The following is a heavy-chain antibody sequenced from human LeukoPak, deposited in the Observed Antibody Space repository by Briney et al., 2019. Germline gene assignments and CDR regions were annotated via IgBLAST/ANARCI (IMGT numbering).Heavy chain of an antibody. CDR3: ARESRWDYYDSSGYYLY. Sequence: PGGSPRLSCAASGLTFSSYWMSWVRQAPGKGLEWVANIKQDGSEKYYVDSVKGRFTISRDNAKNSLYLQMNSLRAEDTAVYYCARESRWDYYDSSGYYLYWGQGTLVTVSS. J-gene: IGHJ4*02. CDR1: GLTFSSYW. CDR2: IKQDGSEK. D-gene: IGHD3-22*01. V-gene: IGHV3-7*01.